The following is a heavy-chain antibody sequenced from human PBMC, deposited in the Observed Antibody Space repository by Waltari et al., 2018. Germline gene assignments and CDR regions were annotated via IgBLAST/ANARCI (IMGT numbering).Heavy chain of an antibody. V-gene: IGHV3-15*01. J-gene: IGHJ4*02. Sequence: EVQMVESGGGLVKPGESLRLSCVASGFTFAPAWLTWVRQAPGKGREWVGRIKSRTEGERTDFAAPVKGRFSISRDDAKNTLYLQMNSLRSEDTAIYYCTTLDAPWGGGWGQGTQVTVSS. D-gene: IGHD3-16*01. CDR1: GFTFAPAW. CDR3: TTLDAPWGGG. CDR2: IKSRTEGERT.